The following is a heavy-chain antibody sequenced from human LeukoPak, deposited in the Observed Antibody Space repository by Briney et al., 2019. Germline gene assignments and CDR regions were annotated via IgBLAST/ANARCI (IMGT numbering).Heavy chain of an antibody. D-gene: IGHD3-22*01. CDR1: GVSISSYY. V-gene: IGHV4-4*07. Sequence: AETLSLTCTATGVSISSYYMSWIRQPAGKGLEWIGRIYTSESTNYNPSLKSRVTMSVDTSKNQFSLRLSSVTAADTAVYYCARDATFYYDSAGTNWFDPWGQGTLVTVSS. J-gene: IGHJ5*02. CDR3: ARDATFYYDSAGTNWFDP. CDR2: IYTSEST.